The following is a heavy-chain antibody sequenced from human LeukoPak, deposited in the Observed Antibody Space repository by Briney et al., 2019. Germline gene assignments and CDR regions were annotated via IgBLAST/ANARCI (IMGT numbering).Heavy chain of an antibody. J-gene: IGHJ4*02. CDR1: GGSFSGYY. Sequence: PSETLSLTCAVYGGSFSGYYWSWIRQHPGKGLEWIGYIYYSGSSYYNPSLKGRLTISVDTSKNQFSLRLSSVTAADTAVYYCARDSKVRGVMGYWGQGTLVTVSS. CDR2: IYYSGSS. D-gene: IGHD3-10*01. V-gene: IGHV4-31*11. CDR3: ARDSKVRGVMGY.